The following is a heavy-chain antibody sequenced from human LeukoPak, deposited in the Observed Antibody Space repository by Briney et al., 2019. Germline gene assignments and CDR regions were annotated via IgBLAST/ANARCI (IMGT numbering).Heavy chain of an antibody. CDR3: AKGRRTRYYYYYYGMDV. Sequence: PGRSLRLSCAASGFTFDDYAMHWVRQAPGKGLEWVSGISWNSGTIGYGDSVKGRFTISRDNAKNSLYLQMNSLRAEDTAFYYCAKGRRTRYYYYYYGMDVWGQGTTVTVSS. V-gene: IGHV3-9*01. J-gene: IGHJ6*02. CDR2: ISWNSGTI. D-gene: IGHD1-14*01. CDR1: GFTFDDYA.